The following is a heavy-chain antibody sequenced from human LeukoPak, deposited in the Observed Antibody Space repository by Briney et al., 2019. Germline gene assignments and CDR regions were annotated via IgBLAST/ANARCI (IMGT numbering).Heavy chain of an antibody. V-gene: IGHV1-8*01. D-gene: IGHD3-10*01. Sequence: ASVKVSCKASGSTFTSYDINWVRQATGQGLEWMGWMYPNSGNTGYAQKFQGRVTMTRNTSIGTAYMELSSLRSEDTAVYYCARKEGLLWFGELLDWFDPWGQGTLVTVSS. CDR3: ARKEGLLWFGELLDWFDP. J-gene: IGHJ5*02. CDR1: GSTFTSYD. CDR2: MYPNSGNT.